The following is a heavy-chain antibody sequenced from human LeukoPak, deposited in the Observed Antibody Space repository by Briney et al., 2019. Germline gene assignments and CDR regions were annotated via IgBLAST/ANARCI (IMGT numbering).Heavy chain of an antibody. CDR1: GFTISDYY. V-gene: IGHV3-11*01. J-gene: IGHJ4*02. D-gene: IGHD1-26*01. CDR2: ISSSGSSI. CDR3: ARRTGDSYYFDY. Sequence: GSLRLSCAASGFTISDYYMSWIRQAPGEGLERGSYISSSGSSIYYADSVKGRFTISRDNAKNSLYLQMNSLRAEDTAVYYCARRTGDSYYFDYWGQGTLVTVSS.